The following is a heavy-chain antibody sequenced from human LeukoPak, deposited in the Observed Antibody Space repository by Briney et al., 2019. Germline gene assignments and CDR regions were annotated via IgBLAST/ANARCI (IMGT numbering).Heavy chain of an antibody. Sequence: PSETLSLTCAVYGGSLSGYYWSWIRQPPGKGLEWIGSIYYSANAYYNPSLKSRVTISVDASKNQFSLKLNSVTAADTAVYYCATRLPMDYWGQGTLVTVSS. D-gene: IGHD5-18*01. J-gene: IGHJ4*02. CDR3: ATRLPMDY. V-gene: IGHV4-34*01. CDR2: IYYSANA. CDR1: GGSLSGYY.